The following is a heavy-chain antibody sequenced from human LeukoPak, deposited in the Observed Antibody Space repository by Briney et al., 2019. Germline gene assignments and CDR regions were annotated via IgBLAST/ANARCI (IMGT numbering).Heavy chain of an antibody. CDR1: GYTFTSYD. CDR2: MNPNSGNT. J-gene: IGHJ5*02. CDR3: ARGPTLGATLGCWFDP. D-gene: IGHD1-26*01. V-gene: IGHV1-8*01. Sequence: GASVKVSCKASGYTFTSYDINWVRQATGQGLEWMGWMNPNSGNTGYAQKFQGRVTMTRNTSISTAYMELSSLRSEDTAVYYCARGPTLGATLGCWFDPWGQGTLVTVSP.